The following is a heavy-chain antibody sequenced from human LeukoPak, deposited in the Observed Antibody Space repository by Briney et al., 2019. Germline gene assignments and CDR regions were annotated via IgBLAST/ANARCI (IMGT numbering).Heavy chain of an antibody. D-gene: IGHD2-15*01. J-gene: IGHJ5*02. V-gene: IGHV3-33*01. CDR2: IWYDGSNK. CDR3: AREGVAATTGWFDP. CDR1: GFTFSSYG. Sequence: QPGGSLRLYCAASGFTFSSYGMHWVRQAPGKGLEWVAVIWYDGSNKYYADSVKGRFTISRDNSKNTLYLQMNSLRAEDTAVYYCAREGVAATTGWFDPWGQGTLVTVSS.